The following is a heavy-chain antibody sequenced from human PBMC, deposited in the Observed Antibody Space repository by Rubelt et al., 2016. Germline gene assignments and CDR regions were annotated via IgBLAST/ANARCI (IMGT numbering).Heavy chain of an antibody. Sequence: GKGLEWNAYIYFSGTTNYNPSLQSRVTISLDTSKNQSSLKLTSVTAADTAVYYCAREGFNMIVGAFDIWGQGTMVTVSS. V-gene: IGHV4-59*13. CDR2: IYFSGTT. D-gene: IGHD3-22*01. J-gene: IGHJ3*02. CDR3: AREGFNMIVGAFDI.